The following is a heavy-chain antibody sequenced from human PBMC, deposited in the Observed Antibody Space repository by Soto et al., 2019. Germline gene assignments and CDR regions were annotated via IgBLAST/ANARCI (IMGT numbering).Heavy chain of an antibody. CDR2: IIPIFGTA. Sequence: QVQLVQSGAEVKKPGSSVKVSCKASGGTFSSYAISWVRQAPGQGLEWMGGIIPIFGTANYAQKFQGRVTITADESTSTAYMELSSLRSEDTAVYYCARDLHIVGSGSYSRGYYFYYWGQGSLVTVSS. V-gene: IGHV1-69*01. J-gene: IGHJ4*02. D-gene: IGHD1-26*01. CDR1: GGTFSSYA. CDR3: ARDLHIVGSGSYSRGYYFYY.